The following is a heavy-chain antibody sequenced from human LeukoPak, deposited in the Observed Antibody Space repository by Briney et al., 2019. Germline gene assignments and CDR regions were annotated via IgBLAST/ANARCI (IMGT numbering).Heavy chain of an antibody. V-gene: IGHV3-66*01. CDR2: IYSAGTT. CDR3: ARDRIGSATGATNAAYYYYGMDV. D-gene: IGHD1-26*01. CDR1: GFTVSSNY. J-gene: IGHJ6*02. Sequence: GGSLRLSCAASGFTVSSNYMSWVRQAPGKGLEWVSVIYSAGTTYYADSVKGRFTISRDNSKNTLYLQMNSLRAEDTAVYYCARDRIGSATGATNAAYYYYGMDVWGQGTTVTVSS.